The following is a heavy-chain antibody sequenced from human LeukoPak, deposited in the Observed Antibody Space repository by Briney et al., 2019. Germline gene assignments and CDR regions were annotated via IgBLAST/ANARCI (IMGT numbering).Heavy chain of an antibody. CDR1: AGSISNYY. J-gene: IGHJ3*02. CDR3: ARAPADHIVGGRAFDI. Sequence: SETLSLTCTVSAGSISNYYWSWIRQPPGKGLEWIGYISYSGSTNYNPSLKSRVTISVDTSKNQFSLKLSSVTAADTAVYYCARAPADHIVGGRAFDIWGQGTMVTVSS. V-gene: IGHV4-59*08. CDR2: ISYSGST. D-gene: IGHD2-21*01.